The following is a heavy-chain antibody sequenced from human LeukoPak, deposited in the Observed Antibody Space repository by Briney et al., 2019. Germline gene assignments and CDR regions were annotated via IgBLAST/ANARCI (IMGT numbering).Heavy chain of an antibody. J-gene: IGHJ4*02. CDR1: AGSISSYY. Sequence: SETLSLTCTVSAGSISSYYWSWIRQPPEKGLEWIGYINYSGSTKYNPSLKSRVTISVDTSKNQFSLKLNSVTTADTAVYYCARSVGGTQDFGSWGQGTLVTVSS. D-gene: IGHD1-26*01. CDR2: INYSGST. CDR3: ARSVGGTQDFGS. V-gene: IGHV4-59*12.